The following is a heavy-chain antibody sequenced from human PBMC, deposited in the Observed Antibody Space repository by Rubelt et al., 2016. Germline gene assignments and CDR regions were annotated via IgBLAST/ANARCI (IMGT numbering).Heavy chain of an antibody. V-gene: IGHV4-39*07. D-gene: IGHD4-11*01. CDR1: GGSISSSSYY. Sequence: QLQLQESGPGLVKPSETLSLTCTVSGGSISSSSYYWGWIRQPPGKGLEWIGEINHSGSTNYNPSLKSRVTISVDTSKNQFSLELSFVSAADTAVYYGARAPGYSNYRVVRVDPWGQGTLVTVSS. J-gene: IGHJ5*02. CDR3: ARAPGYSNYRVVRVDP. CDR2: INHSGST.